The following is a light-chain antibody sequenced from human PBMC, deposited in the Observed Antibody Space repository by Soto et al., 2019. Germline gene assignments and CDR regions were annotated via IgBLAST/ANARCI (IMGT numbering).Light chain of an antibody. CDR1: QSVTSNY. J-gene: IGKJ4*01. V-gene: IGKV3-20*01. CDR3: QQYDTSPPLT. CDR2: GAS. Sequence: EIGLTQSPGTLSLSPGDRATLSCRASQSVTSNYLAWYQPKPGQAPRLLLYGASRRAIGIPDRFSGSGSGTDFTLTISRLEPEDFAVYYCQQYDTSPPLTFGGGTKVEIK.